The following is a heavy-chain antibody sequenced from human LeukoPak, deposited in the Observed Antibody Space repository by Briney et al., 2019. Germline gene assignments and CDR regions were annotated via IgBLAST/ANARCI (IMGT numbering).Heavy chain of an antibody. CDR2: ISGSGGST. CDR1: GFTFSSYA. D-gene: IGHD3-3*02. CDR3: AKDSILGSERPKQFDY. Sequence: GGSLRLSCAASGFTFSSYAMSWVRQAPGKGLEWVSAISGSGGSTYYADSVKGRFTISRDNSKNTLYLQMSSLRAEDTAVYYCAKDSILGSERPKQFDYWGQGTLVTVSS. V-gene: IGHV3-23*01. J-gene: IGHJ4*02.